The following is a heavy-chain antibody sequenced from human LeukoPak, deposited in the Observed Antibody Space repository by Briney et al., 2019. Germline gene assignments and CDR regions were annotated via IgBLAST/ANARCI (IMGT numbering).Heavy chain of an antibody. CDR2: IKHDGSEK. Sequence: GGSLRLSCAASEFTFSSYSMNWVRQAPGKGLEWVANIKHDGSEKNYVDSVKGRFTVSRDNTKNSLYLQMNSLRAEDTGVFYCARDQYDSWSRRGNFDSWGQGTLVIVSS. CDR3: ARDQYDSWSRRGNFDS. CDR1: EFTFSSYS. D-gene: IGHD3-3*01. J-gene: IGHJ4*02. V-gene: IGHV3-7*03.